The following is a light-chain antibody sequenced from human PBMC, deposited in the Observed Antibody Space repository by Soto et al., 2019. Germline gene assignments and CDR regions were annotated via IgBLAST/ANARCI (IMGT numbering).Light chain of an antibody. Sequence: EIVLTQSPSTLALSPGSRSTLSCRASQSVSSSYLAWYEQKPGQAPRLLIYGASSRATGIPDRFSGSASGTDFTLTISRLAPEDFAVYYCQQYGSPPTFGQGTRLEI. CDR2: GAS. J-gene: IGKJ5*01. CDR3: QQYGSPPT. CDR1: QSVSSSY. V-gene: IGKV3-20*01.